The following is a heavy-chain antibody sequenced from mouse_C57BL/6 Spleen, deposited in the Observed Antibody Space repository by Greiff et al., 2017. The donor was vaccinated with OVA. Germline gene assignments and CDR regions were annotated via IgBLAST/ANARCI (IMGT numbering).Heavy chain of an antibody. CDR1: GFSLTSYG. Sequence: VQLQQSGPGLVQPSQRLSITCTVSGFSLTSYGVHWVRQSPGKGLEWLGVIWRGGSTDYNAAFMSRLSITKDNSKSQVFFKMNSLQADDTAIYYCGGGGYYEDAMDYWGQGTSVTVSS. J-gene: IGHJ4*01. D-gene: IGHD2-3*01. V-gene: IGHV2-5*01. CDR2: IWRGGST. CDR3: GGGGYYEDAMDY.